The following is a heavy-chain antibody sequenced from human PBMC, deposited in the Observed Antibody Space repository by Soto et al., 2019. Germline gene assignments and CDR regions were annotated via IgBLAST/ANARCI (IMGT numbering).Heavy chain of an antibody. Sequence: PGGSLRLSCAASGFTLSSYAMSWVRQAPGKGLEWVSAISGSGGSTYYADSVKGRFTISRDNSKNTLYLQMNSLRAEDTAVYYCAKGRFLEWLSIDDYWGQGTLVTVSS. V-gene: IGHV3-23*01. J-gene: IGHJ4*02. D-gene: IGHD3-3*01. CDR3: AKGRFLEWLSIDDY. CDR1: GFTLSSYA. CDR2: ISGSGGST.